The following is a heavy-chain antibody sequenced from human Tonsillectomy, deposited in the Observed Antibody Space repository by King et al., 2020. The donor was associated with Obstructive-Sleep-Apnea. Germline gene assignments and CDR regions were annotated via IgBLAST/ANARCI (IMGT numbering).Heavy chain of an antibody. CDR3: ARELLWFGELEHYYYGMDV. CDR2: IGFVGINN. CDR1: GFTFIGFA. V-gene: IGHV3-33*01. J-gene: IGHJ6*02. D-gene: IGHD3-10*01. Sequence: VQLVESGGGVVQPGRSLRLSWAASGFTFIGFAMHWFRQAPGKGLEWGAVIGFVGINNYYADSVKGRFTISRDNSKNTLYLQMNSLRAEDTAVYYCARELLWFGELEHYYYGMDVWGQGTTVTVSS.